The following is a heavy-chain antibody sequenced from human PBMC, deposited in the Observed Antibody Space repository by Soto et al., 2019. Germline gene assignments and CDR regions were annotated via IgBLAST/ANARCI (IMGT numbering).Heavy chain of an antibody. CDR2: ISYDGSNK. CDR1: GGMLSRCC. CDR3: ARDWGVVFSSSYRHHRDRNAFPTRRSSDP. Sequence: GGDLRVWWGGSGGMLSRCCKHGGRLVPGKGLEWVAVISYDGSNKYYADSVKGRFTISRDNSKHTLYLQINSLRAEDTAVYYCARDWGVVFSSSYRHHRDRNAFPTRRSSDP. V-gene: IGHV3-30*19. J-gene: IGHJ5*02. D-gene: IGHD3-16*01.